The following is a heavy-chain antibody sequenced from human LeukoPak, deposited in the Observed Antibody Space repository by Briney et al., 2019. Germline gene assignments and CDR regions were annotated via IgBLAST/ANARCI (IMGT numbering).Heavy chain of an antibody. CDR3: ARGPAFWELLFDY. J-gene: IGHJ4*02. V-gene: IGHV1-2*02. D-gene: IGHD1-26*01. CDR2: INPNSGGT. CDR1: GYTFTGYY. Sequence: ASVKVSCKASGYTFTGYYMHWVRQAPGQGLEWMGWINPNSGGTNYAQKFQGRVTMTRDTSISTAYMELSRLRSDDTAVYYRARGPAFWELLFDYWGQGTLVTVSS.